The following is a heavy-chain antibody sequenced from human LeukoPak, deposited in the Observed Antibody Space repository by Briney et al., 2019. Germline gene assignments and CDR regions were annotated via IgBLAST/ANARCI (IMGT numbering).Heavy chain of an antibody. Sequence: GGSLRLSCAASGFTFSDHYMEWVRQAPGKGLEWVGRIRNKDNKYITEYTASVRGRFTISRDDSKNSLYLQMNSLKTEDTAVYYCTTFDYAAFLIWGQGTIVTVSS. CDR1: GFTFSDHY. D-gene: IGHD4/OR15-4a*01. CDR3: TTFDYAAFLI. CDR2: IRNKDNKYIT. V-gene: IGHV3-72*01. J-gene: IGHJ3*02.